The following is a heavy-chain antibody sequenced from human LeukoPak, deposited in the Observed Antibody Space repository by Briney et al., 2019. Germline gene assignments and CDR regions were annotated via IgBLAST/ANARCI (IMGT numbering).Heavy chain of an antibody. J-gene: IGHJ6*03. D-gene: IGHD1-1*01. V-gene: IGHV4-39*07. CDR1: GGSISSSSYY. CDR2: IYYSGST. CDR3: ARVSWFPGTSYYYMDV. Sequence: KTSETLSLTCTVSGGSISSSSYYWGWIRQPPGKGLEWIGSIYYSGSTYYNPSLKSRVTISVDTSKNQFSLNLTSVTAADSAVYYCARVSWFPGTSYYYMDVWGKGTTVTVSS.